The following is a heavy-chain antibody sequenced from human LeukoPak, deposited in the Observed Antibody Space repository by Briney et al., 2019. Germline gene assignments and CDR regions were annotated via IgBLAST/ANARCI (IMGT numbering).Heavy chain of an antibody. D-gene: IGHD5-18*01. CDR2: IYHSGST. CDR1: GGSISSGGYY. CDR3: ACPRGYSYGLDY. V-gene: IGHV4-30-2*01. Sequence: SETLSLTCTVSGGSISSGGYYWGWIRQPPGKGLEWIGYIYHSGSTYYNPSLKSRVTISVDRSKNQFSLKLSSVTAADTAVYYCACPRGYSYGLDYWGQGTLVTVSS. J-gene: IGHJ4*02.